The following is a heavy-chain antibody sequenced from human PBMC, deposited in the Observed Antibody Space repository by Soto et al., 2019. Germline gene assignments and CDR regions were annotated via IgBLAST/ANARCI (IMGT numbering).Heavy chain of an antibody. V-gene: IGHV3-23*01. CDR1: GFTFSSYA. J-gene: IGHJ6*02. CDR2: ISGSGGST. D-gene: IGHD3-10*01. Sequence: PGGSLRLSCAASGFTFSSYAMSWVRQAPGKGLEWVSAISGSGGSTYYADSVKGRFTISRDNSKNTLYLQMNSLRAEDTAVYYCANGLGLGSGSRTAARIGYGMDVWGQGTTVTVSS. CDR3: ANGLGLGSGSRTAARIGYGMDV.